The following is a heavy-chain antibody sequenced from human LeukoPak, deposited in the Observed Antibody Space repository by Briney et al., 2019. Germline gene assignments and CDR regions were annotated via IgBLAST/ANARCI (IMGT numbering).Heavy chain of an antibody. V-gene: IGHV4-34*01. Sequence: PSETLSLTCAVYGGSFSGYYWSWIRQPPGKGLEWIGEINHSGSTNYNPSLKSRVTISVDTSKNQFSLKLSSVTAADTAVYYCAGLIAAAGTDAFDIWGQGTMVTVSS. CDR2: INHSGST. J-gene: IGHJ3*02. D-gene: IGHD6-13*01. CDR3: AGLIAAAGTDAFDI. CDR1: GGSFSGYY.